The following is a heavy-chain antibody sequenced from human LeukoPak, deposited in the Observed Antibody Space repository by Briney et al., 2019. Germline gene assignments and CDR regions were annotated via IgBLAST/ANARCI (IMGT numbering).Heavy chain of an antibody. CDR2: IYYSGST. V-gene: IGHV4-39*01. CDR1: GGSFNDYY. CDR3: ASHKVAAIDY. J-gene: IGHJ4*02. Sequence: PSETLSLTCAVYGGSFNDYYWGWIRQPPGKGLEWIGSIYYSGSTYYNPSLKSRVTISVGTSKNQFSLKLSSVTAADTAVYYCASHKVAAIDYWGQGTLVTVSS. D-gene: IGHD2-15*01.